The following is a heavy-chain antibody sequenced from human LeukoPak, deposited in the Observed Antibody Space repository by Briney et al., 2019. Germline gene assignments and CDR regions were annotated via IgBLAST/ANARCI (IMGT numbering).Heavy chain of an antibody. D-gene: IGHD1-26*01. Sequence: PGGSLRLSCAASGFTFSSYGMPWVRQAPGKGLEWVAVISYDGSNKYYADSVKGRFTISRDNSKNTLHLQMNSLRAEDTAVYYCAKDPATSPPTAYWGQGTLVTVSS. CDR2: ISYDGSNK. CDR1: GFTFSSYG. V-gene: IGHV3-30*18. J-gene: IGHJ4*02. CDR3: AKDPATSPPTAY.